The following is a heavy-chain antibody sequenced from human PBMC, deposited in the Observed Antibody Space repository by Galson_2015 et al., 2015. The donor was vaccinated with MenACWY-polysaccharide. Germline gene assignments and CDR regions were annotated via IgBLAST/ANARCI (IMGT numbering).Heavy chain of an antibody. CDR2: ISYDGNKK. D-gene: IGHD3-10*02. V-gene: IGHV3-30*18. J-gene: IGHJ5*02. CDR1: GFTFSSFA. Sequence: SLRLSCAASGFTFSSFAIHWVRQAPGKGLEWVALISYDGNKKFYGDSVKGRFTISRDSSKNTVFLQMDSLTIEDTAVYYCAKDPNYQIGSLFRALDPLGHRTLVAVSS. CDR3: AKDPNYQIGSLFRALDP.